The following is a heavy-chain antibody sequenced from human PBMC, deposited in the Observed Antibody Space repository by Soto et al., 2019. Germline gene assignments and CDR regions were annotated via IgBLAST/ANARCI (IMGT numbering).Heavy chain of an antibody. CDR1: GFAFSSYR. CDR2: ISGGGGTT. CDR3: TKAVAAVDY. V-gene: IGHV3-23*01. D-gene: IGHD6-19*01. Sequence: PGXSLRLPCAASGFAFSSYRMHCVRQAPVKGLEWVSGISGGGGTTYYADSVKGRFTISRDTSKNTLYLQMNCLRVEDTAVYYCTKAVAAVDYWGQGTLVTVSS. J-gene: IGHJ4*02.